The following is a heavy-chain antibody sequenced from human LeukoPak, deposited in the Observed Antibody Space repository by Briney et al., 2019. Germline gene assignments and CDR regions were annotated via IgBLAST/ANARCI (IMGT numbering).Heavy chain of an antibody. CDR2: ISGSGGST. CDR3: AKASRPYYDFWSGYLGY. D-gene: IGHD3-3*01. Sequence: GGSPRLSCAASGFTFSSYAMNWVRQAPGKGLEWVSAISGSGGSTYYADSVKGRFTISRDNSKNTLYLQMNSLRAEDTAVYYCAKASRPYYDFWSGYLGYWGQGTLVTVSS. CDR1: GFTFSSYA. V-gene: IGHV3-23*01. J-gene: IGHJ4*02.